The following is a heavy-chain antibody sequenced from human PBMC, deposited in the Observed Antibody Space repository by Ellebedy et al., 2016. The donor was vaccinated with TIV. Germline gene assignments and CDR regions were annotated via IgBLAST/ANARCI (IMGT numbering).Heavy chain of an antibody. CDR2: ISGSGGST. CDR1: GFTFSNYA. J-gene: IGHJ4*02. Sequence: GGSLRLSCAASGFTFSNYAMHWVRQAPGKGLEWVSAISGSGGSTYYADSVKGRFTISRDNSKNSLYLQMDSLRADDTAVYYCERLGPVAAGDYWGQGILVAVSS. V-gene: IGHV3-23*01. D-gene: IGHD6-25*01. CDR3: ERLGPVAAGDY.